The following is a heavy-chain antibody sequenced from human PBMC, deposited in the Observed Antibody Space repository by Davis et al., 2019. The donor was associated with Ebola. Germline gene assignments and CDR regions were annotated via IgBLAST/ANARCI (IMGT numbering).Heavy chain of an antibody. Sequence: GESLKISCTDSVITFSSYAMTWVRPAPGKVLEWVSAISGGGGNTYYADSVKGRFTISRDNSKKTMYLQMNSLRGEDTAVYYCARSGLSFGVVKYHYGMDAWGKGTTVTASS. CDR2: ISGGGGNT. CDR3: ARSGLSFGVVKYHYGMDA. J-gene: IGHJ6*04. V-gene: IGHV3-23*01. CDR1: VITFSSYA. D-gene: IGHD3-3*01.